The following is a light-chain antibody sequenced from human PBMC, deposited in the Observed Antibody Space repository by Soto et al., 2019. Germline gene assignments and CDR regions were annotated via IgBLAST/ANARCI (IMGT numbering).Light chain of an antibody. CDR1: QSVLYSSNNKNS. CDR2: WAS. V-gene: IGKV4-1*01. CDR3: QQYNNWPPT. Sequence: DIVMTQSPDSLAVSLGERATINCKSSQSVLYSSNNKNSVAWYQQKPGQPPQLLIYWASTRESGVPDRFSGSESGTEFTLTISSLQSEDFAVYYCQQYNNWPPTFGQGTKVDIK. J-gene: IGKJ1*01.